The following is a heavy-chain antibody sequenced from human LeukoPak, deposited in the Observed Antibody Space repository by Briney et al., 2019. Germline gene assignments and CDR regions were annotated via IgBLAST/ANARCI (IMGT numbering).Heavy chain of an antibody. Sequence: GGSLRLSCAASGFSVSNFGMHWVRQAPGKGLEWVAFVQKGGSYEEYGDSVKGRFTISRDDSKNTVYLQMNSLRVEDTAVYYCAKDGPITGTTQAAFDIWGQGTMVTVSS. CDR3: AKDGPITGTTQAAFDI. CDR1: GFSVSNFG. V-gene: IGHV3-30*02. J-gene: IGHJ3*02. D-gene: IGHD1-20*01. CDR2: VQKGGSYE.